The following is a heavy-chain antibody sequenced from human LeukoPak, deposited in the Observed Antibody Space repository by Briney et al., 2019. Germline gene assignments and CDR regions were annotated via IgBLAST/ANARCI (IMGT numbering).Heavy chain of an antibody. V-gene: IGHV4-59*01. D-gene: IGHD5-12*01. CDR2: IYYSGST. CDR3: AREVGYSGLLDY. J-gene: IGHJ4*02. CDR1: GGSISSYY. Sequence: SETLSLTCTVSGGSISSYYWSWIRQPPGKGLEWIGYIYYSGSTNYNPSLKSRVTISVDTSENQFSLKLSSVTAADTAVYYCAREVGYSGLLDYWGQGTLVTVSS.